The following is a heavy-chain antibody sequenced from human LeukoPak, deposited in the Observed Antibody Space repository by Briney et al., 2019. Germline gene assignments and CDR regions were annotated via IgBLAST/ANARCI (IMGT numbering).Heavy chain of an antibody. CDR2: IYYSGST. V-gene: IGHV4-59*01. J-gene: IGHJ4*02. D-gene: IGHD3-22*01. Sequence: SETLSLTCTVSGGSISSYYWSWIRQPTGKGLEWIGYIYYSGSTNYNPSLKSRVTISVDTSKNQFSQKLSSVTAADTAVYYCARGSLGYYYFDYWGQGTLVTVSS. CDR1: GGSISSYY. CDR3: ARGSLGYYYFDY.